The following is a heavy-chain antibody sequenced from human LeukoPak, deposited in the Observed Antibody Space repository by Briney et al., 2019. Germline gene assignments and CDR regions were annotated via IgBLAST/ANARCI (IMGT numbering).Heavy chain of an antibody. V-gene: IGHV3-33*08. CDR1: EFTFNNFA. CDR2: IWYDGSNK. J-gene: IGHJ6*02. Sequence: PGGSLRLSCVASEFTFNNFAINWVRQAPGKGLEWVAVIWYDGSNKYYADSVKGRFTISRDNSKNTLYLQMNSLRAEDTAVYYCARGDYAYYGMDVWGQGTTVTVSS. CDR3: ARGDYAYYGMDV.